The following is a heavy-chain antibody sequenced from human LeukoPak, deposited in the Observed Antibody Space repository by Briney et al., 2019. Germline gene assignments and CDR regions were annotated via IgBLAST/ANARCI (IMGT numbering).Heavy chain of an antibody. CDR3: AKVRDGYRAQSYFDY. V-gene: IGHV3-23*01. CDR2: ISGSGGST. Sequence: GEALRVPWWDCVVYCKSVDMGGGRKAKRKGLEWVSAISGSGGSTYYADSVKGRFTISRDNSKNTLYLQMNSLRAEDTAVYYCAKVRDGYRAQSYFDYWGQGPLVTVSS. J-gene: IGHJ4*02. CDR1: VVYCKSVD. D-gene: IGHD5-24*01.